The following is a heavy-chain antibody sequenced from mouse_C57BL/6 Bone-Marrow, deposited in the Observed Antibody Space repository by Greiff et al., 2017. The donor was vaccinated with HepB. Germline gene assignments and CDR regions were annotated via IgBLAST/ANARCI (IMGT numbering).Heavy chain of an antibody. CDR1: GYTFTSYW. J-gene: IGHJ4*01. CDR3: ARPGSSWDYYAMDY. CDR2: IDPSDSET. D-gene: IGHD1-1*01. Sequence: QVQLQQPGAELVRPGSSVKLSCKASGYTFTSYWMHWVKQRPIQGLEWIGNIDPSDSETHYNQKFKDKATLTVDKSYSTAYMQLSSLTSEDSAVYYCARPGSSWDYYAMDYWGQGTSVTVSS. V-gene: IGHV1-52*01.